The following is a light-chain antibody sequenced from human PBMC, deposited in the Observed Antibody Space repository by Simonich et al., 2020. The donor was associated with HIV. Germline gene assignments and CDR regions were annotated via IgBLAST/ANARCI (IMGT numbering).Light chain of an antibody. J-gene: IGKJ4*01. V-gene: IGKV3-15*01. Sequence: EIVMTQSPATLSVSPGERAPPTCRASQSVSSNVAWYQQRPGQAPSLLIYAASTRATGIPARFSGSGSGTEFTLTISSMQSEDFAVYYCQQHNNWPLTFGGGTKVEIK. CDR2: AAS. CDR1: QSVSSN. CDR3: QQHNNWPLT.